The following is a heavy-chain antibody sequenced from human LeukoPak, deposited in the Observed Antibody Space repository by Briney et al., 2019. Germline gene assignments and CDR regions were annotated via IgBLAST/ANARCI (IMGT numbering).Heavy chain of an antibody. CDR3: ARDIVVVVAATGGRNWFDP. CDR2: IYYSGST. CDR1: GGSISSSSYY. Sequence: SETLSLTCTVSGGSISSSSYYWGWIRQPPGKGLEWIGSIYYSGSTYYNPSLKSRVAISVDTSKNQFSLKLSSVTAADTAVYYCARDIVVVVAATGGRNWFDPWGQGTLVTASS. V-gene: IGHV4-39*02. J-gene: IGHJ5*02. D-gene: IGHD2-15*01.